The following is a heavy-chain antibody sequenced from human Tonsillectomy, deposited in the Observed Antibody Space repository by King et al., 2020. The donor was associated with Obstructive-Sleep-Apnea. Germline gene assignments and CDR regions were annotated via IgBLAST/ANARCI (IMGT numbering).Heavy chain of an antibody. Sequence: VQLVESGGGVVQPGRSLRLSCAASGFTFSYYGMHWVRQAPGKGLEWVAVIWYDGSNKYYAVSVKGRFTISRDNSKNTLFLQMNSLRAEDTAVYYCARDGRYCSSTSCYAGGGYYGMDVWGQGTTVTVSS. CDR2: IWYDGSNK. CDR1: GFTFSYYG. D-gene: IGHD2-2*01. CDR3: ARDGRYCSSTSCYAGGGYYGMDV. J-gene: IGHJ6*02. V-gene: IGHV3-33*01.